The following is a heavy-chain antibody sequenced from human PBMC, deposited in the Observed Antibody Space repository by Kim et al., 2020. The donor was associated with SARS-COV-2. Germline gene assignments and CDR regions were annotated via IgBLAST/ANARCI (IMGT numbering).Heavy chain of an antibody. Sequence: YDGSNKSYADTVKGRFTITRDNSKNTLYLQMNSLRAEDTAVYYCASNVGPWGQGTLVTVSS. V-gene: IGHV3-33*01. CDR2: YDGSNK. CDR3: ASNVGP. J-gene: IGHJ5*02. D-gene: IGHD1-26*01.